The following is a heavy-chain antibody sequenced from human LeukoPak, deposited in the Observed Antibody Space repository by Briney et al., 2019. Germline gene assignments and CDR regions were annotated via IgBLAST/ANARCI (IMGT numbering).Heavy chain of an antibody. CDR2: IKQDGSEK. J-gene: IGHJ4*02. D-gene: IGHD4-11*01. V-gene: IGHV3-7*01. CDR1: EFTFSSYW. CDR3: ARGYGNYGY. Sequence: GGSLRLSCAAPEFTFSSYWMSGVRQAPGKGLEWVANIKQDGSEKYYVDSVKGGFTISRDNAKNSLYLQMNSLRAEDTAVYYCARGYGNYGYWGQGTLVTVSS.